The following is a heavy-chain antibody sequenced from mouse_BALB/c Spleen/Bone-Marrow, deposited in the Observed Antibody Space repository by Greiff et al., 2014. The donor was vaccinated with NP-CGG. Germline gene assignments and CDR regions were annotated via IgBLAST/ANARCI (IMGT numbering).Heavy chain of an antibody. D-gene: IGHD1-1*01. CDR2: IDPANGNT. CDR3: APYYNGSSQFAY. Sequence: VQLQQSGAEPVKPGASVKLSCTASGFNIKDTYMHWVKQRPEQGLEWIGRIDPANGNTKYDPKFQGKATITADTSSNTAYLQLSSLTSEDTAVYYCAPYYNGSSQFAYWGQGTLVTVSA. V-gene: IGHV14-3*02. J-gene: IGHJ3*01. CDR1: GFNIKDTY.